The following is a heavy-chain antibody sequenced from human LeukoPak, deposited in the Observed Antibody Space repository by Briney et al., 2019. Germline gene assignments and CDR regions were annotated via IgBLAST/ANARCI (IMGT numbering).Heavy chain of an antibody. CDR1: GYTFTGYY. Sequence: ASVKVSCKGSGYTFTGYYIPWVRQAPGQGLEWMGWINPNSGGTNYAQKFQGRVTMTRDTSISTAYMELSRLRSDDTAVYYCARGRGVVHDYYYMGVWGKRTTVTVSS. J-gene: IGHJ6*03. V-gene: IGHV1-2*02. CDR2: INPNSGGT. D-gene: IGHD2-2*01. CDR3: ARGRGVVHDYYYMGV.